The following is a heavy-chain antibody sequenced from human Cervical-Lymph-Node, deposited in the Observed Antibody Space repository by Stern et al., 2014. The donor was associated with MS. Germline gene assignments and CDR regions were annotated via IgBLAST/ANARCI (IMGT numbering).Heavy chain of an antibody. V-gene: IGHV1-69*01. CDR3: ARSITMTTVTYYFDY. Sequence: VQLLESGAEVKKPGSSVKVSCKASGGTFSSYAISWVRQAPGQGLEWMGGIIPIFGTANYAQKFQGRVTITADESTSTACMELSSLRSEDTAVYYCARSITMTTVTYYFDYWGQGTLVTVSS. J-gene: IGHJ4*02. CDR1: GGTFSSYA. CDR2: IIPIFGTA. D-gene: IGHD4-17*01.